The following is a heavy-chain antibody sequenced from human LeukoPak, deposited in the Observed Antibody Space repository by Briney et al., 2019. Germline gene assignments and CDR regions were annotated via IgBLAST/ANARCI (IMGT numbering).Heavy chain of an antibody. CDR3: ARDLYGFEGDY. Sequence: GGSLRLSCVASGFTFSDYGMLWVRQPPGKGLEWVAVISYDGRNEHYADSVKGRFTISRDNSKNTLYLQMNSLRAEDTAVYYCARDLYGFEGDYWGQGTLVTVSS. J-gene: IGHJ4*02. CDR1: GFTFSDYG. D-gene: IGHD2-8*02. CDR2: ISYDGRNE. V-gene: IGHV3-30*03.